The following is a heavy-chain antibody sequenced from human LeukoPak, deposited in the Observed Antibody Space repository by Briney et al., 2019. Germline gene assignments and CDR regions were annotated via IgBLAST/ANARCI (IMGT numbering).Heavy chain of an antibody. CDR2: ISLSSGTI. Sequence: GSLRLSCAASGFTFSSYCMNWVRQAPGKGLEWISYISLSSGTIYYADSVKGRFTISRDNAKNSLYLQMNSLRDEDTAVYYCARDWGYCSDGSCYTYYFDYWGQGTLVTVSS. CDR1: GFTFSSYC. J-gene: IGHJ4*02. V-gene: IGHV3-48*02. D-gene: IGHD2-15*01. CDR3: ARDWGYCSDGSCYTYYFDY.